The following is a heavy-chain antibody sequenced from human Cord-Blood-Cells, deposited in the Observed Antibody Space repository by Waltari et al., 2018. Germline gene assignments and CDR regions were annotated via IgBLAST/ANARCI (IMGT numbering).Heavy chain of an antibody. V-gene: IGHV3-30-3*01. J-gene: IGHJ4*02. CDR3: ARSAGTIDFDY. CDR1: GSTFSRYA. Sequence: QVQLVESGGGVVQPGRSLRLSCAASGSTFSRYAMHWVRQAPGKGLEWVAVISYDGSNKYYADSVKGRFTISRDNSKNTLYLQMNSLRAEDTAVYYCARSAGTIDFDYWGQGTLVTVSS. D-gene: IGHD3-10*01. CDR2: ISYDGSNK.